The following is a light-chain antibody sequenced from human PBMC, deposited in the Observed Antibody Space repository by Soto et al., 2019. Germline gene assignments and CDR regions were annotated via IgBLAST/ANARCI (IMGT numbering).Light chain of an antibody. CDR1: QGINNY. V-gene: IGKV1-27*01. J-gene: IGKJ3*01. CDR3: HNYNSDPPAT. CDR2: AAS. Sequence: DIQITQSPSSLSASVGDRVTITCRASQGINNYLAWYQQKPEKAPKLLIYAASTLQSGVPSRFSGGGSGTDFTLTISILQPEDVSHDYWHNYNSDPPATFGPGTKVGV.